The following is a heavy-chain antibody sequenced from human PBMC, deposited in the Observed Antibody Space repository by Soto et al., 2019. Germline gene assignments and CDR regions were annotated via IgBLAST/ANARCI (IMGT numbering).Heavy chain of an antibody. Sequence: ASVKVSCKVSGYTLSEVSIHWVRQTPGKGLEWMGGFDPENDETSYAQKFQGRVTLTEDTSTDTAYLELSSLRSEDTAIYYCAIAAYCSGATCYSDYNWFDRWGQGTLVTVSS. V-gene: IGHV1-24*01. J-gene: IGHJ5*01. CDR2: FDPENDET. CDR3: AIAAYCSGATCYSDYNWFDR. D-gene: IGHD2-15*01. CDR1: GYTLSEVS.